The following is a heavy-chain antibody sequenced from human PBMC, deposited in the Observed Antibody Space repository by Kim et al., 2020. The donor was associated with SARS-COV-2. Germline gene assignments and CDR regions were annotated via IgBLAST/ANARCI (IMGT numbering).Heavy chain of an antibody. V-gene: IGHV4-39*01. CDR1: GGSISSSSYY. J-gene: IGHJ6*02. D-gene: IGHD3-16*01. CDR3: ARHSTLQFGDYYYYGMDV. CDR2: IYYSGST. Sequence: SETLSLTCTVSGGSISSSSYYWGWIRQPPGKGLEWIGSIYYSGSTYYNPSLKSRVTISVDTSKNQFSLKLSSVTAADTAVYYCARHSTLQFGDYYYYGMDVWGQGTTVTVSS.